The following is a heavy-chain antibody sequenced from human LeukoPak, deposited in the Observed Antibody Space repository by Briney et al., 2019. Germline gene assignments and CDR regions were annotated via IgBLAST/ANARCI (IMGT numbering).Heavy chain of an antibody. CDR2: INPNGGST. D-gene: IGHD3-9*01. J-gene: IGHJ4*02. CDR1: GYTFTSYY. Sequence: ASVKVSCKASGYTFTSYYMHWVRQAPGQGLEWMGIINPNGGSTSYAQKFQGRVTMTRDTSTSTVYMELSSLRSEDTAVYYCARAPSGDILTGYIFDYWGQGTLVTVSS. V-gene: IGHV1-46*01. CDR3: ARAPSGDILTGYIFDY.